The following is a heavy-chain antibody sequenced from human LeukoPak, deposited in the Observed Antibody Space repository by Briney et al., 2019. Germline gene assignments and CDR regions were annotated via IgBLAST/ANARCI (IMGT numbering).Heavy chain of an antibody. CDR2: FDPEDGET. CDR1: GYTLTELS. D-gene: IGHD3-16*01. CDR3: ATYVAGHYYLDY. V-gene: IGHV1-24*01. Sequence: ASVKVSCKVSGYTLTELSMHWVRQAPGKGLEWMGGFDPEDGETIYAQKFQGRVTMTEDTSTDTAYMELSSLRSEDTAVYYCATYVAGHYYLDYWGQGTLVTVSS. J-gene: IGHJ4*02.